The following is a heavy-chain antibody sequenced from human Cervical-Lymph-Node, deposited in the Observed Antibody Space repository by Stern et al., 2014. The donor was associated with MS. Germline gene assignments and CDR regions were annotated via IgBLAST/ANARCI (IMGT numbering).Heavy chain of an antibody. J-gene: IGHJ4*02. D-gene: IGHD2-21*01. Sequence: EVQLVQSGAEVRKPGDSLKISCKTSGYRFINNWIAWVRQVPGKGLEWIGVIYPGDSDGRHSPSFQGHVSISVDKSISTAYLQWNSLKASDTAVYYCARWSVACDSWGQGALITVSS. CDR1: GYRFINNW. CDR2: IYPGDSDG. V-gene: IGHV5-51*03. CDR3: ARWSVACDS.